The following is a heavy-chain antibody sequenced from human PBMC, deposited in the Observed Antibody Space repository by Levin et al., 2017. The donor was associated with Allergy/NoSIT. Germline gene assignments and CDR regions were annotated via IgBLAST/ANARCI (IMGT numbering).Heavy chain of an antibody. CDR2: ISGSSDTI. D-gene: IGHD3/OR15-3a*01. Sequence: GGSLRLSCAASGFTFSSYGINWVRQAPGKGLEWVSYISGSSDTIHYADSVKGRFTISRDNAKNSLYLQMNSLRAEDTSLYYCARGGTGYDNWLDPWGQGTLVTVSS. J-gene: IGHJ5*02. CDR3: ARGGTGYDNWLDP. CDR1: GFTFSSYG. V-gene: IGHV3-48*01.